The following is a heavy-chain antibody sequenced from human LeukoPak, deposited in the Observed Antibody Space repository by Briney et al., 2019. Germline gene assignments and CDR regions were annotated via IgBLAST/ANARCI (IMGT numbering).Heavy chain of an antibody. J-gene: IGHJ3*02. V-gene: IGHV3-66*01. CDR3: ARDNKRILWWSKVTDDAFDI. D-gene: IGHD2-21*01. CDR1: GFTVSSNY. CDR2: IYSGGST. Sequence: GGSLRLSCAASGFTVSSNYMSWVRQAPGKGLEWVSVIYSGGSTYYADSVKGRFTISRDNSKNTLYLQMNSLRAEDTAVYYCARDNKRILWWSKVTDDAFDIWGQGTMVTVSS.